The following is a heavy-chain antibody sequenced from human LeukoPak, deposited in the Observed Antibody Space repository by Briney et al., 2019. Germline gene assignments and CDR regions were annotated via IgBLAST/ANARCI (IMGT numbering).Heavy chain of an antibody. J-gene: IGHJ4*02. CDR2: INPSGGST. Sequence: ASVKVSCKASGYTFTSYYMHWVRQAPGQGLEWMGIINPSGGSTSYAQKFQGRVTMTRDTSTSTVYMELSSLRSEDTAVYYCARDRVEFGLRFLEWANYYFDYWGQGTLVTVSS. D-gene: IGHD3-3*01. V-gene: IGHV1-46*01. CDR1: GYTFTSYY. CDR3: ARDRVEFGLRFLEWANYYFDY.